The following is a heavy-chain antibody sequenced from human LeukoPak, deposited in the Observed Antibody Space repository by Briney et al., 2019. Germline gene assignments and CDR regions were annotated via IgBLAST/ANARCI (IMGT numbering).Heavy chain of an antibody. CDR1: GGSFSGYY. CDR3: ARRGVAAIFDP. D-gene: IGHD3-10*01. CDR2: IYYSGST. Sequence: SETLSLTCAVYGGSFSGYYWSWIRQPPGKGLEWIGSIYYSGSTYYNPSLKSRVTISVDTSKNQFSLKLSSVTAADTAVYYCARRGVAAIFDPWGQGTLVTVSS. J-gene: IGHJ5*02. V-gene: IGHV4-34*01.